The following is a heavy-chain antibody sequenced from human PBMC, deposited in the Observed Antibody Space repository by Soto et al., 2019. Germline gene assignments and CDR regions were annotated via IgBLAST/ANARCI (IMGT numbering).Heavy chain of an antibody. CDR3: ARRVPYSTSWDVGWFES. J-gene: IGHJ5*01. V-gene: IGHV2-5*02. Sequence: HITLRKSGQTLVEPTHTLTLTGSVSGVLRCNSSVGVGVLRRAPGQALECRGIIHREDVRRYNPSLKDKLTITKHTSKNQVVLSMTYMGPVDTVPYDCARRVPYSTSWDVGWFESWRQGHLVT. D-gene: IGHD6-13*01. CDR1: GVLRCNSSVG. CDR2: IHREDVR.